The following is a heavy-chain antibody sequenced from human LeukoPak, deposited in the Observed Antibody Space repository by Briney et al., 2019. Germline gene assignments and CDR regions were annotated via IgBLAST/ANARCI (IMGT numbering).Heavy chain of an antibody. V-gene: IGHV3-72*01. J-gene: IGHJ4*02. D-gene: IGHD5-24*01. CDR2: CRNKASGYST. Sequence: GGSLRLSCAASGFTFSDYYMSWIRQAPGKGLEWVGRCRNKASGYSTEYATSVKGKFTISRDDSKNSLFLQMNSLKSEDTAVYYCAQVKADGPMDYWGQGTLVTVSS. CDR3: AQVKADGPMDY. CDR1: GFTFSDYY.